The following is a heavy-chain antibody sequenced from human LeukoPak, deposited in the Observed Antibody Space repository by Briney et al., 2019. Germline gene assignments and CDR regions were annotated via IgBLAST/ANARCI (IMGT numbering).Heavy chain of an antibody. D-gene: IGHD4-17*01. Sequence: GGSLRLSCAASGFTFSSYSMNWVRQAPGKGLEWVSSISSSSSYIYYADSVKGRFTISRDNAKNSLYLQMNSLRAEDTAVYYCARGKGRQTTVTTGRYYYYYMDVWGKGTTVTVSS. CDR3: ARGKGRQTTVTTGRYYYYYMDV. CDR1: GFTFSSYS. J-gene: IGHJ6*03. V-gene: IGHV3-21*01. CDR2: ISSSSSYI.